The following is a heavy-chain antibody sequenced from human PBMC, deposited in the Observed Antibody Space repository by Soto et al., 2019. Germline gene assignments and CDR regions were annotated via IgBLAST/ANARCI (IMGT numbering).Heavy chain of an antibody. CDR2: ISYDGSNK. CDR1: GFTFSSYA. Sequence: QVQLVESGGGVVQPGRSLRLSCAASGFTFSSYAMHWVRQAPGKGLEWVAVISYDGSNKYYADSVKGRFTISRDNSKNTPYLQMNSLRAEDTAVYYCARGVQYHYDYWGQGTLVTVSS. CDR3: ARGVQYHYDY. V-gene: IGHV3-30-3*01. D-gene: IGHD2-2*01. J-gene: IGHJ4*02.